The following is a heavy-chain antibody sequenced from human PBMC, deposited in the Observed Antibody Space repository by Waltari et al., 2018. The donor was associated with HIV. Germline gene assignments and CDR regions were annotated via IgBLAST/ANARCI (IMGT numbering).Heavy chain of an antibody. J-gene: IGHJ4*02. V-gene: IGHV7-4-1*02. Sequence: QVQLFQSESELKKPGASVKVSCKASGYPFTRNSINWVRQAPGQGLEWMGWSKTNTGSPMYAQGFTGRFVFSLDTSVSTAFLQISALKADDTAVYFCARDGGRSRAFDSWGQGTLVTVSS. CDR2: SKTNTGSP. D-gene: IGHD3-16*01. CDR3: ARDGGRSRAFDS. CDR1: GYPFTRNS.